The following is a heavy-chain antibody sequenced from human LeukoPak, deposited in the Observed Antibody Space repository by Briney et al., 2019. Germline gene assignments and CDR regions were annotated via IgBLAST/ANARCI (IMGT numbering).Heavy chain of an antibody. CDR3: AKDHPESNPDSSEGWFDP. D-gene: IGHD3-22*01. J-gene: IGHJ5*02. CDR2: ISYGGSNK. Sequence: GGSLRLSCAASGFTFSSYGMHWVRQAPGKGLEWVAVISYGGSNKYYADSVKGRFTISRDNSKNTLYLQMNSLRAEDTAVYYCAKDHPESNPDSSEGWFDPWGQGTLVTVSS. V-gene: IGHV3-30*18. CDR1: GFTFSSYG.